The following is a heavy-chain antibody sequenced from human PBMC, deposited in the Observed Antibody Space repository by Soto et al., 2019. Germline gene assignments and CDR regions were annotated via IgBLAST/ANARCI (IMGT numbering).Heavy chain of an antibody. CDR3: ARTATIFGVVDAFDI. J-gene: IGHJ3*02. CDR1: GGSISSGGYS. CDR2: IYRSGST. V-gene: IGHV4-30-2*01. D-gene: IGHD3-3*01. Sequence: SETLSLTCAVSGGSISSGGYSWSWIRQPPGKGLEWIGYIYRSGSTYYNPSLKSRVTISVDRSKNQFSLKLSSVTAADTAVYYCARTATIFGVVDAFDIWGQGTMVTVSS.